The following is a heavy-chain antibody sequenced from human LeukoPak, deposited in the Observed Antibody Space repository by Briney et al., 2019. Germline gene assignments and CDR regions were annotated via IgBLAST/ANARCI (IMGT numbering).Heavy chain of an antibody. Sequence: PGGSLRLSCADSGFTFADYGMSGVGQVPGKGREGVAGINWDGANTFYAVSVKGRFIITRDNAKNSLYLQKNSLRVEDTALYYCARDLSSNWYNFAYWGQGTLVTVSS. CDR2: INWDGANT. CDR3: ARDLSSNWYNFAY. J-gene: IGHJ4*02. CDR1: GFTFADYG. V-gene: IGHV3-20*04. D-gene: IGHD6-13*01.